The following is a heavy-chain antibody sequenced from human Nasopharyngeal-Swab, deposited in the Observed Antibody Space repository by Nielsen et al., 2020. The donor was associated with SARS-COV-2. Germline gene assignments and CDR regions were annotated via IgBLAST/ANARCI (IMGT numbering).Heavy chain of an antibody. CDR2: ISSSSSTI. CDR3: ARVGNGDYVHYYYYGMDV. D-gene: IGHD4-17*01. V-gene: IGHV3-48*04. Sequence: WIRQPPGKGLEWVSYISSSSSTIYYADSVKGRFTISRDNAKNSLYLQMNSLRAEDTAVYYCARVGNGDYVHYYYYGMDVWGQGTTVTVSS. J-gene: IGHJ6*02.